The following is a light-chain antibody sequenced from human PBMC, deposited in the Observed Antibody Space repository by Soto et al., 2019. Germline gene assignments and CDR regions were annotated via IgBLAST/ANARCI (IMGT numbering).Light chain of an antibody. V-gene: IGKV3-15*01. CDR1: QSVSSN. CDR2: GAS. CDR3: QQYNNWPSIT. J-gene: IGKJ5*01. Sequence: EIVVTHSPFTLFFYPLVKATLSCRASQSVSSNLAWYQQKPGQAPRLLIYGASTRATGIPARFSGSGSGTEFTLTISSLQSEDFAVYYCQQYNNWPSITFGQGTRLEIK.